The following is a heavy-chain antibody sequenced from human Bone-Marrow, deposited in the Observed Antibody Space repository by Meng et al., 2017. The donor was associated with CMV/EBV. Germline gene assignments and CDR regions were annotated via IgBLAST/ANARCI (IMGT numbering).Heavy chain of an antibody. CDR1: GFTFSSYW. J-gene: IGHJ6*02. V-gene: IGHV3-74*01. D-gene: IGHD4-11*01. Sequence: GESLKISCVASGFTFSSYWMHWVRQAPGKGLVWVSRMNTDGSSTTYADSVKGRFTISRDNAKNTLYLQMNSLRAEDTAVYYCARDRTVRYYYYGMDVWGPGTTVTVSS. CDR3: ARDRTVRYYYYGMDV. CDR2: MNTDGSST.